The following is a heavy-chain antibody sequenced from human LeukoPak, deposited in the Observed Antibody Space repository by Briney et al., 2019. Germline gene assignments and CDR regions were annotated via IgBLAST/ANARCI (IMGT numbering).Heavy chain of an antibody. CDR3: ARDPSGYYVRWFDP. CDR1: GASISSDF. J-gene: IGHJ5*02. V-gene: IGHV4-4*07. D-gene: IGHD3-3*01. Sequence: SETLSLTCTVSGASISSDFWNWIRQPAGKGLEWIGRVYNSGTTNYNPSLKSRVTISVDTSKNQFSLKLSSVTAADTAVYYCARDPSGYYVRWFDPWGQGTLVTVSS. CDR2: VYNSGTT.